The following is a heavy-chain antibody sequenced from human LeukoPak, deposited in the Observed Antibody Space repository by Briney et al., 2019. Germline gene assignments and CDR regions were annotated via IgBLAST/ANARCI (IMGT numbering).Heavy chain of an antibody. CDR3: AKMLGGVVVITSDFDY. Sequence: GGSLRLSCAASGFTFSSYGMHWVRQAPGKGLEWVAFIRYDGSNKYYADSVKGRFTISRDNSKNTLYLQMNSLRAEDRAVYYFAKMLGGVVVITSDFDYWGQGTLVTVSS. J-gene: IGHJ4*02. CDR2: IRYDGSNK. V-gene: IGHV3-30*02. D-gene: IGHD3-22*01. CDR1: GFTFSSYG.